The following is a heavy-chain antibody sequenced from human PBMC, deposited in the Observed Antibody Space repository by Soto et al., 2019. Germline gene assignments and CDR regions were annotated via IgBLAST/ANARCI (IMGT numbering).Heavy chain of an antibody. Sequence: GGSLRLSCAASGFTFSTYWMHWVRQAPGKGLVWVSCINGDGRTTSYADSVKGRFTISRDNAKNTLYLQMNGLRAEDMAVYYCGRDRYSSSWSPRGGLDVWGQGTTVTVSS. J-gene: IGHJ6*02. CDR2: INGDGRTT. CDR3: GRDRYSSSWSPRGGLDV. CDR1: GFTFSTYW. D-gene: IGHD6-13*01. V-gene: IGHV3-74*01.